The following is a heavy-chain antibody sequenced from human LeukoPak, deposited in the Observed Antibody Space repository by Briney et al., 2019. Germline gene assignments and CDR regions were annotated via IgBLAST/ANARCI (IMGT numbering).Heavy chain of an antibody. J-gene: IGHJ4*02. Sequence: GGSLRLSCAASGFTFSSYSMNWVRQAPGKGLEWVSSISSSSSYIYYADSVKGRFTISRDNAKNSLYLQMNSLRAEDTAVYYCARDRNTDFWSGYYTNYFDYWGQGTLVTVSS. CDR1: GFTFSSYS. CDR3: ARDRNTDFWSGYYTNYFDY. CDR2: ISSSSSYI. D-gene: IGHD3-3*01. V-gene: IGHV3-21*01.